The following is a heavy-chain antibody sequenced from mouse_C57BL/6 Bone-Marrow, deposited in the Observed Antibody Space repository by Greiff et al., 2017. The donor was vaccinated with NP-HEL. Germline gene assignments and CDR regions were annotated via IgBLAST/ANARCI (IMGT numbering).Heavy chain of an antibody. D-gene: IGHD4-1*01. CDR2: IYPGDGDT. V-gene: IGHV1-82*01. Sequence: VQLQQSGPELVKPGASVKISCKASGYAFSSSWMNWVKQRPGKGLEWIGRIYPGDGDTNDNGKFKGKATLTADKSSSTAYMQLSSLTSEDSAVYFCARSPLTGTRDYWGQGTTLTVSS. J-gene: IGHJ2*01. CDR3: ARSPLTGTRDY. CDR1: GYAFSSSW.